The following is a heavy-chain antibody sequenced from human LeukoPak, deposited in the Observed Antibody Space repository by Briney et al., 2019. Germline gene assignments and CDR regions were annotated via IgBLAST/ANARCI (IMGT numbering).Heavy chain of an antibody. CDR1: GFTFSSYG. CDR3: ARSMIVVVIQTPFDY. V-gene: IGHV3-30*02. CDR2: IRYDGSNK. J-gene: IGHJ4*02. D-gene: IGHD3-22*01. Sequence: PGGSLRLSCAASGFTFSSYGMHWVRQAPGKGLEWVAFIRYDGSNKYYADSVKGRFTISRDNSKNTLYLQMNSLRAEDTAVYYCARSMIVVVIQTPFDYWGQGTLVTVSS.